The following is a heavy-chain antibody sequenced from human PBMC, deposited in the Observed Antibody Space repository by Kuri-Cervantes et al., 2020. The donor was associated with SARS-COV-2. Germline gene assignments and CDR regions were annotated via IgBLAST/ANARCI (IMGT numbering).Heavy chain of an antibody. Sequence: ESLKISCAVYGGSFSGYYWSWIRQPPGKGLEWIGEINHSGSTNYNPSLKSRVTISVDTSKNQFSLKLSSVTAADTAVYYCARDSGGSYRDFDYWGQGTLVTVSS. CDR2: INHSGST. V-gene: IGHV4-34*01. D-gene: IGHD1-26*01. J-gene: IGHJ4*02. CDR3: ARDSGGSYRDFDY. CDR1: GGSFSGYY.